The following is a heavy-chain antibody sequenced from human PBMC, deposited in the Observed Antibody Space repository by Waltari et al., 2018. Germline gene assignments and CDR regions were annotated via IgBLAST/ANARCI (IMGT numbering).Heavy chain of an antibody. CDR2: IKPSGST. Sequence: QVQLQQWGAGLLKPSETLSLTCAVYGGSFSGYYWSRTRQPPGKGLEWIGEIKPSGSTNHNPSLKSRVTISVDTSKNQFSLKLSSVTAADTAVYYCARGLWSGGSPAFWGQGTLVTVSS. D-gene: IGHD2-15*01. J-gene: IGHJ4*02. CDR1: GGSFSGYY. V-gene: IGHV4-34*01. CDR3: ARGLWSGGSPAF.